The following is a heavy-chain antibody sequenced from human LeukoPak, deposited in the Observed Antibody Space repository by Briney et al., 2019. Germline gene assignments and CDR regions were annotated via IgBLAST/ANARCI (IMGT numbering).Heavy chain of an antibody. D-gene: IGHD3-22*01. Sequence: ASVKVSCKASGYTFTSYYMHWVRQAPGRGREWMGIINPSGGSTSYAPQFQGRVTMTRDMSTSTVYMELSSLRSEDTAVHYCARDGTSSGYSLRPWFAPWGPGTLVTVSS. CDR2: INPSGGST. J-gene: IGHJ5*02. CDR3: ARDGTSSGYSLRPWFAP. V-gene: IGHV1-46*01. CDR1: GYTFTSYY.